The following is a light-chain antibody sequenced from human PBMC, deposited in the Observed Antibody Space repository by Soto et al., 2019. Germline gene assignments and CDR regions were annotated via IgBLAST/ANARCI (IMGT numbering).Light chain of an antibody. CDR3: CSFTSSSAPGYV. V-gene: IGLV2-14*03. Sequence: QSVLAQPASESGSPGQSIAISCAGTISDVGGYNSVSWYQQHPGRAPKLMIYDVSNRPSGVSNRFSGSKSVNTASLTISGLQAEVESYYYCCSFTSSSAPGYVFGTGTKVTVL. CDR2: DVS. J-gene: IGLJ1*01. CDR1: ISDVGGYNS.